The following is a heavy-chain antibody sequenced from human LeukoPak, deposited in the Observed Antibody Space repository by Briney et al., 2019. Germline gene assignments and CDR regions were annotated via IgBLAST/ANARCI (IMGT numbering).Heavy chain of an antibody. D-gene: IGHD3-10*01. J-gene: IGHJ4*02. V-gene: IGHV4-4*02. CDR1: GGSISSSNR. Sequence: SETLSLTCAVSGGSISSSNRWSWVRQPPGKGLEWIGEIYHSGSTNYNPSLKSRVTISVDKSKNQFSLKLSSVTAADTAVYYCARRAMVRGVTFDYWSQGTLVTVSS. CDR2: IYHSGST. CDR3: ARRAMVRGVTFDY.